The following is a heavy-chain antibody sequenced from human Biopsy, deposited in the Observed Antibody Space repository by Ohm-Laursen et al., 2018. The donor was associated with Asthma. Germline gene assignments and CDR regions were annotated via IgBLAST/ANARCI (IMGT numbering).Heavy chain of an antibody. Sequence: SLRLSCTASGFTFSSFGMHWVRQAPGEGLDWVAVISFDGTNRNYTDSVKGRFTISRDNSRNTLHLEMNSLRAEDTAVYFCAKEVFPGWELRRGPDSWGQGTLVTVSS. J-gene: IGHJ4*02. D-gene: IGHD1-26*01. CDR3: AKEVFPGWELRRGPDS. CDR1: GFTFSSFG. V-gene: IGHV3-30*18. CDR2: ISFDGTNR.